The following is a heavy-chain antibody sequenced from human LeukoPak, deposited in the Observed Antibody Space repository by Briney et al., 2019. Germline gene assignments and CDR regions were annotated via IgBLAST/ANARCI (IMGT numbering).Heavy chain of an antibody. J-gene: IGHJ4*02. V-gene: IGHV3-48*01. Sequence: GGSLRLSCAASGFTFSSYSMKWVRQAPGKGLEWVSYISSRNSTIYYADSVKGRFTISRDNAKNSLYLQMNSLRAEDTAVYYCARDGYYYGSGSYYKVDFDYWGQGTLVTVSS. CDR2: ISSRNSTI. D-gene: IGHD3-10*01. CDR1: GFTFSSYS. CDR3: ARDGYYYGSGSYYKVDFDY.